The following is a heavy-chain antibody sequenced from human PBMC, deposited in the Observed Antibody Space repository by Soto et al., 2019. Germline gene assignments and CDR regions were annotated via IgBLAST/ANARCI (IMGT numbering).Heavy chain of an antibody. CDR3: AKYFGGDCRHFDA. CDR1: GYNFIAYY. D-gene: IGHD2-21*02. CDR2: INPSSGAT. J-gene: IGHJ4*02. V-gene: IGHV1-46*01. Sequence: QVQLLQSGAEVKKPGSSVKLSCKASGYNFIAYYIYWVRQAPGQGPEWMGMINPSSGATNYAQKFQGRVTVTRDTSTSTAYLELSSLRSEDAAVYYCAKYFGGDCRHFDAWGQGTLVTVSS.